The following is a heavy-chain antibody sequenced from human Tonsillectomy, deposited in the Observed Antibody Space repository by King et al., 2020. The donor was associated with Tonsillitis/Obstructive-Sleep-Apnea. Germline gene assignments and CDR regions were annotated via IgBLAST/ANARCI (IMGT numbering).Heavy chain of an antibody. CDR1: GFTFSTYA. D-gene: IGHD6-13*01. V-gene: IGHV3-23*04. J-gene: IGHJ3*02. CDR3: AKSRRYSTNDAFEI. Sequence: VQLVESGGGLEQPGGSLRLSCAASGFTFSTYAMSWVRQAPGKGLEWVSAISGGGGSKFYADAVKGRFTISRDNSKNTLNFQMNRLRAEDTAVYYCAKSRRYSTNDAFEIWGQGTMVTVSS. CDR2: ISGGGGSK.